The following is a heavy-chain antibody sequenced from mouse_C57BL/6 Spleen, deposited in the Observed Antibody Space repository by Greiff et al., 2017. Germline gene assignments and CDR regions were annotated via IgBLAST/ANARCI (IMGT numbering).Heavy chain of an antibody. Sequence: EVMLVESEGGLVQPGSSMTLSCTASGFTFSDYYMAWVRQVPEKGLEWVANINYDGSSTYYLDSLKSRFIISRDNAKNILYLQMSSLKSEDTATYYCARGGYYGSSYWYFDVWGTGTTVTVSS. J-gene: IGHJ1*03. CDR1: GFTFSDYY. CDR2: INYDGSST. V-gene: IGHV5-16*01. D-gene: IGHD1-1*01. CDR3: ARGGYYGSSYWYFDV.